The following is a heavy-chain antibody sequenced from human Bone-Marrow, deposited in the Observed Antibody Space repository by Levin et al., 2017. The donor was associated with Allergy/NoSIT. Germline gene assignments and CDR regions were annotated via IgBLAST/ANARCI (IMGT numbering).Heavy chain of an antibody. CDR2: SYRSGSP. J-gene: IGHJ6*03. Sequence: ASETLSLTCSVSGASLTSGSYFWNWIRQPAGKGLEWIGRSYRSGSPNYNPSLGSRVSISVDTSKNQFSLRLTSATAADTAVYFCAREPVSGNYYHYYHYYMDVWGEGTSVTVSS. D-gene: IGHD3-10*01. CDR1: GASLTSGSYF. CDR3: AREPVSGNYYHYYHYYMDV. V-gene: IGHV4-61*02.